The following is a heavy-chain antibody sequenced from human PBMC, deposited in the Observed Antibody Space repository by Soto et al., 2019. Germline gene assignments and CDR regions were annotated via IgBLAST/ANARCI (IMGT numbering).Heavy chain of an antibody. Sequence: QVTLKESGPVLVKPTETLTLTCTVSGFSLSNARMGVSWIRQPPGKALEWLAHIFSNDEKSYNTSLKSRLTISKHTPKSQVVLTMTNMDPVDTATYYCARIRDSSSGYYFDYWGQGTLVTVSS. CDR3: ARIRDSSSGYYFDY. CDR1: GFSLSNARMG. D-gene: IGHD6-13*01. CDR2: IFSNDEK. J-gene: IGHJ4*02. V-gene: IGHV2-26*01.